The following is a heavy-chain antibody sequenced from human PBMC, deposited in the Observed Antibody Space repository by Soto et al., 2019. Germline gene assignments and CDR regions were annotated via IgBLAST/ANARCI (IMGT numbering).Heavy chain of an antibody. D-gene: IGHD3-9*01. CDR1: GGTFSSYN. CDR2: IIPILGIA. J-gene: IGHJ4*02. V-gene: IGHV1-69*04. Sequence: SVKVSCKASGGTFSSYNISWVRQAPGQGLEWMGRIIPILGIANYAQKFQGRVTITADKSTSTAYMELSSLRSEDTAVYYCARERLDDILTGYRHPYFDYWGQGTLVTVSS. CDR3: ARERLDDILTGYRHPYFDY.